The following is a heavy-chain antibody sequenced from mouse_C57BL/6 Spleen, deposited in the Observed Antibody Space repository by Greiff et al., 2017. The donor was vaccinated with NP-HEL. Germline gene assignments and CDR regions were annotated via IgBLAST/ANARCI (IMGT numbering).Heavy chain of an antibody. V-gene: IGHV14-4*01. CDR2: IDPENGDT. CDR1: GFNIKDDY. Sequence: EVQLQQSGAELVRPGASVKLSCTASGFNIKDDYMHWVKQRPEQGLEWIGWIDPENGDTEYASKFQGKATITADTSSNTAYLQRSSLTSEDTAVYYCTTWTLDYWGQGTTLTVSS. CDR3: TTWTLDY. J-gene: IGHJ2*01.